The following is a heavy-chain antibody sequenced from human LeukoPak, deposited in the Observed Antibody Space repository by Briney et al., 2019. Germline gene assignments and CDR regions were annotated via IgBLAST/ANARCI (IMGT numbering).Heavy chain of an antibody. CDR1: GFTFSSYW. V-gene: IGHV3-74*01. Sequence: GGSLRLSCAASGFTFSSYWMHGVRQAPGKGLVWVSRINSDGSSTTYADSVKGRFTISRDNAKNTPYLQMNSLRADDTAVYYCARASGTDSGDFIQIDFWGQGTLVTVSS. J-gene: IGHJ4*02. D-gene: IGHD2-21*01. CDR2: INSDGSST. CDR3: ARASGTDSGDFIQIDF.